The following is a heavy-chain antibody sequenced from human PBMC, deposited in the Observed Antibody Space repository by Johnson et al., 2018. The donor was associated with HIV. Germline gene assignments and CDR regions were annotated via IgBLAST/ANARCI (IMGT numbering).Heavy chain of an antibody. Sequence: VQLVESGGGVVQPGGSLRLSCAASGFTFDDYAMHWVRQAPGKGLEWVSGISWNSGSIGYADSVKGRFTISRDNAKNSLYLQMNSLRAEDTAVYYCARDGGETVVGSGAFEIWGQGTMVTVSS. J-gene: IGHJ3*02. D-gene: IGHD4-23*01. V-gene: IGHV3-9*01. CDR2: ISWNSGSI. CDR3: ARDGGETVVGSGAFEI. CDR1: GFTFDDYA.